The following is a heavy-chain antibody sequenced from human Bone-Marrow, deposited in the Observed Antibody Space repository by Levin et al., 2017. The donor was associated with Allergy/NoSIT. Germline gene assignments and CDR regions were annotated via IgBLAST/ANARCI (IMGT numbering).Heavy chain of an antibody. CDR1: GFTFDDYA. J-gene: IGHJ4*02. CDR2: ISWNSGSI. V-gene: IGHV3-9*01. D-gene: IGHD3-3*01. CDR3: AKDRKGVVPQYYFDY. Sequence: SLKISCAASGFTFDDYAMHWVRQAPGKGLEWVSGISWNSGSIGYADSVKGRFTISRDNAKNSLYLQMNSLRAEDTALYYCAKDRKGVVPQYYFDYWGQGTLVTVSS.